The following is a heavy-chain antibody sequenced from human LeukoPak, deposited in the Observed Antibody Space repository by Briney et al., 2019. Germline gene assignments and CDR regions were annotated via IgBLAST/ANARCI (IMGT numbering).Heavy chain of an antibody. CDR1: TFSINSTYF. J-gene: IGHJ4*02. Sequence: PSETLSLNCAGSTFSINSTYFLGWIREPPGKGMQWSGNIYLSGSTYYNPSLKSRVTISVDTSKNQFSLKLTSVTAADTAVYYCARHNGNYYVDYWGQGILVTVSS. D-gene: IGHD1-1*01. V-gene: IGHV4-38-2*01. CDR3: ARHNGNYYVDY. CDR2: IYLSGST.